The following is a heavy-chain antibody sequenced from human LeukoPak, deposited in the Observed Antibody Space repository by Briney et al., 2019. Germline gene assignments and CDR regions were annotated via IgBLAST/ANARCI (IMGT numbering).Heavy chain of an antibody. CDR1: GFTFSSYW. CDR2: IKQDGSEK. J-gene: IGHJ4*02. CDR3: ATKDPTYASGAFFDY. Sequence: GGSLRLSCAASGFTFSSYWMSWVRQAPGKGLEWVANIKQDGSEKYYVDSVKGRFTISRDNSKNTLYLQMNSLRAEDTAIYFCATKDPTYASGAFFDYWGQGTLVTVSS. V-gene: IGHV3-7*01. D-gene: IGHD3-10*01.